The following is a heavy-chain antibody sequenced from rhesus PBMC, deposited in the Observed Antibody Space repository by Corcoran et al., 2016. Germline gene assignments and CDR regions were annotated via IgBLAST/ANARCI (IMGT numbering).Heavy chain of an antibody. CDR3: ARRYSWNNFYGLDS. Sequence: EVQLAESGGGLVQPGGSLRLSCAASGFTFSGYEMHWVRQAPGKGLESVSVIGGDSSYTHYVDSVKGRFTMSIYNDKNSLSLQMNSLRAEDTAVYYGARRYSWNNFYGLDSWGQGVVVTVSS. CDR2: IGGDSSYT. J-gene: IGHJ6*01. CDR1: GFTFSGYE. D-gene: IGHD1-20*01. V-gene: IGHV3-115*02.